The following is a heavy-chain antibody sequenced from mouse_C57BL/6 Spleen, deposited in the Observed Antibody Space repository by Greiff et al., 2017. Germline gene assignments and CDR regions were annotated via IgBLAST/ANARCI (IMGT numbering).Heavy chain of an antibody. D-gene: IGHD2-3*01. J-gene: IGHJ3*01. CDR1: GYAFTNYL. Sequence: QVQLQQSGAELVRPGTSVKVSCKASGYAFTNYLIEWVKQRPGQGLEWIGVSNPGSGGTNYNEKFKGKATLTADKSSSTAYMQLSSLTSEDSAVYFCARSGGYYSWFAYWGQGTLVTVSA. CDR2: SNPGSGGT. V-gene: IGHV1-54*01. CDR3: ARSGGYYSWFAY.